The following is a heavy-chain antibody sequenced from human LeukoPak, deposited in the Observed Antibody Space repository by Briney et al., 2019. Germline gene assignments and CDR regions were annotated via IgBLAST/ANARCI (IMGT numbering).Heavy chain of an antibody. CDR2: INHSGST. CDR3: ARESHGYDYVWGSYRLHAFDI. Sequence: SETLSLTCAVYGGSFSGYYWSWIRQPPGKGLEWIGEINHSGSTNYNPSLKSRVTISVDKSKNQFSLKLSSVTAADTAVYYCARESHGYDYVWGSYRLHAFDIWGQGTMVTVSS. D-gene: IGHD3-16*02. V-gene: IGHV4-34*01. CDR1: GGSFSGYY. J-gene: IGHJ3*02.